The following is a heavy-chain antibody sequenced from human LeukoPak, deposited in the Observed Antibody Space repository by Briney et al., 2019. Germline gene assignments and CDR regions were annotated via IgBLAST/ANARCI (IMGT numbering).Heavy chain of an antibody. Sequence: SETLSLTCTVSGGSISSYYWSWIRQPPGKGLEWIGYTHYSGSTNYNPSLKSRVTMSVDTSKNQFSLKVTSVTAADTAVYYCARAQWELWGFDYWGQGTLVTVSS. CDR1: GGSISSYY. J-gene: IGHJ4*02. V-gene: IGHV4-59*12. CDR2: THYSGST. D-gene: IGHD1-26*01. CDR3: ARAQWELWGFDY.